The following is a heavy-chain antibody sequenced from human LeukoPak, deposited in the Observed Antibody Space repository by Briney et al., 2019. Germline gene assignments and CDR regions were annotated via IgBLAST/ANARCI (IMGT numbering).Heavy chain of an antibody. D-gene: IGHD4-23*01. CDR3: ARAQGYGGNFDY. V-gene: IGHV4-61*09. CDR2: IYTSGST. CDR1: GGSISSGSYY. Sequence: SETLSLTCTVSGGSISSGSYYWSWIRQPAGKGLEWIGHIYTSGSTNYNPSLKSRVTMSVDTSKNQFSLKLSSVTAADTAVYYCARAQGYGGNFDYWAREPWSPSPQ. J-gene: IGHJ4*02.